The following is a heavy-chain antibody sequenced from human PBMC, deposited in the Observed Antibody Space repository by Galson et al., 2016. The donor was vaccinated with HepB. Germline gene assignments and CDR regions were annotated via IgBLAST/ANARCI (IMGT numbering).Heavy chain of an antibody. Sequence: SLRLSCAASGISFSSYAMSWVRQAPGKGLEWVSIISGSSSSIYYADSMKGRFTVSRDNSKNTLFLQMNSMSAEDTAVYYCAKSAGRAVTTLDYYYGMDVWGQGTTVTVSS. V-gene: IGHV3-23*01. CDR3: AKSAGRAVTTLDYYYGMDV. CDR1: GISFSSYA. D-gene: IGHD4-17*01. CDR2: ISGSSSSI. J-gene: IGHJ6*02.